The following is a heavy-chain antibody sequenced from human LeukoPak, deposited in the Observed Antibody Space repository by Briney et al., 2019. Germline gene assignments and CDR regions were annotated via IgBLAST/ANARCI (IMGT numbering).Heavy chain of an antibody. D-gene: IGHD2-15*01. V-gene: IGHV3-23*01. CDR3: AKDPLGYCSATARYRPPWFGP. CDR1: GFTFSSYA. CDR2: VSGSAGST. Sequence: GGSLRLSCAASGFTFSSYAMNWVRQAPGKGLEWVSGVSGSAGSTYYADSVKGRFTISRDNSKNTLYLQMNSLRAEDTAIYYCAKDPLGYCSATARYRPPWFGPWGQGTLVTVSS. J-gene: IGHJ5*02.